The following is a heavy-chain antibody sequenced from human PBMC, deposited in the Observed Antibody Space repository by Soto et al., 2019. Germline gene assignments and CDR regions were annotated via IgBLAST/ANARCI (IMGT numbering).Heavy chain of an antibody. V-gene: IGHV3-21*01. J-gene: IGHJ4*02. D-gene: IGHD4-17*01. Sequence: GGSLRLSCAASGFTFNSYSMNWVRQAPGKGLEWVSSISSSSNYIYYADPMKGRFTISRDNAKNSLYLQMNSLRAEDTGVYYCARDRYGDYGGIDYWGQGTMVTVSS. CDR3: ARDRYGDYGGIDY. CDR1: GFTFNSYS. CDR2: ISSSSNYI.